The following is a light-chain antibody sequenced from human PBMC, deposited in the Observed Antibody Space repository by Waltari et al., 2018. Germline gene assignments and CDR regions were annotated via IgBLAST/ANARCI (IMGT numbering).Light chain of an antibody. CDR3: HQYYTTPFT. V-gene: IGKV4-1*01. CDR1: QSLSYRYNNRNY. Sequence: DIVMSQSPDSLAVSLGERATIQCRSSQSLSYRYNNRNYLAWYQQRPGKPPKLLIYWASPRESGVPDRFSGSGSGTDFTLTISSLQAEDVAIYYCHQYYTTPFTFGPGTTVDIK. CDR2: WAS. J-gene: IGKJ3*01.